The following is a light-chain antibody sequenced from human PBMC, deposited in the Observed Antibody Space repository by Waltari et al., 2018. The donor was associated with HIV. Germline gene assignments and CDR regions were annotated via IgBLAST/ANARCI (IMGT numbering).Light chain of an antibody. V-gene: IGLV3-25*03. J-gene: IGLJ1*01. CDR2: KDT. CDR1: ALPNQH. CDR3: QSADNSGTYV. Sequence: SYELTQPPSLPVSPGQTARFTCSAHALPNQHAYWYQQKPGQAPVLVIYKDTERPSGIPDRFSGSSSGTTVTLTISGVQAEDEADYYCQSADNSGTYVFGTGTKVTVL.